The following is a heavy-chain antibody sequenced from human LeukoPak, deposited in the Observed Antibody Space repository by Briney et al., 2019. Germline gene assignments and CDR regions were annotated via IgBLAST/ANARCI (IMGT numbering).Heavy chain of an antibody. Sequence: PGRSLRLSCAGSGFTFDNYAMHWVRQAPGKGLEWVAVIWHDATKTYYVDSVKGRFTISRDNSKNTLYLQMTRLRAEDTAVYYRARTMFDFWSARYPLAFNYWGQGTPVTVSS. J-gene: IGHJ4*02. CDR1: GFTFDNYA. CDR3: ARTMFDFWSARYPLAFNY. CDR2: IWHDATKT. D-gene: IGHD3-3*01. V-gene: IGHV3-30*04.